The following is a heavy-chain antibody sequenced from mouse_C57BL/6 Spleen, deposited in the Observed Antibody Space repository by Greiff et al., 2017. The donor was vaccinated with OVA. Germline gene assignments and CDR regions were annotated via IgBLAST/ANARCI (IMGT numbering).Heavy chain of an antibody. CDR3: ARDLDVDYAMDY. Sequence: EVQRVESGPGLVKPSQSLSLTCSVTGYSITSGYYWNWIRQFPGNKLEWMGYISYDGSNNYNPSLKNRISITRDTSKNQFFLKLNSVTTEDTATYYCARDLDVDYAMDYWGQGTSVTVSS. J-gene: IGHJ4*01. CDR2: ISYDGSN. CDR1: GYSITSGYY. V-gene: IGHV3-6*01.